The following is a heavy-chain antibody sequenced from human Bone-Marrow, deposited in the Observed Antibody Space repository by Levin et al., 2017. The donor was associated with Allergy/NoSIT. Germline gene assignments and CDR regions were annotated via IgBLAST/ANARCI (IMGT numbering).Heavy chain of an antibody. V-gene: IGHV4-39*01. CDR2: VSYTGST. Sequence: SETLSLTCTVSGGSISSSSFFWGWIRQPPGKGLQYIGRVSYTGSTNYNPSLKGRVTILVDTSKNQFSLKRTSLTAADTAFYFCARIATGRTLCRDWFDPWGQGTLVTVSS. CDR3: ARIATGRTLCRDWFDP. CDR1: GGSISSSSFF. D-gene: IGHD1/OR15-1a*01. J-gene: IGHJ5*02.